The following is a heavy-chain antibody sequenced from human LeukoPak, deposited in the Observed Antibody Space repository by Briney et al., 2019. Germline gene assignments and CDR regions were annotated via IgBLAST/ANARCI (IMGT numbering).Heavy chain of an antibody. CDR1: GGTFSSYA. J-gene: IGHJ4*02. Sequence: GSSVKVSCKASGGTFSSYAISWVRQAPGQGLEWMGRIIPILGIANYAQKFQGRVTITADKFTSTAYMELSSLRSEDTAVYYCARGQSGSSITYYFDYWGQGTLVTVSS. CDR3: ARGQSGSSITYYFDY. D-gene: IGHD1-26*01. V-gene: IGHV1-69*04. CDR2: IIPILGIA.